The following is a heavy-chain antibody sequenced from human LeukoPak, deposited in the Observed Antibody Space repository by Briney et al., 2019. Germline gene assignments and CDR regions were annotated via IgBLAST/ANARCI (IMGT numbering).Heavy chain of an antibody. V-gene: IGHV3-15*07. CDR3: ATDFYDST. CDR2: IRSNSDGGTI. J-gene: IGHJ5*02. CDR1: GFTFSSYS. Sequence: SGGSLRLSCAASGFTFSSYSMNWVRQAPGKGLEWVGRIRSNSDGGTIDYAAPVKGRFTLSRDDSKTTLYLQMNSLQTENTAVYYCATDFYDSTWGQGTLVTVSS. D-gene: IGHD3-22*01.